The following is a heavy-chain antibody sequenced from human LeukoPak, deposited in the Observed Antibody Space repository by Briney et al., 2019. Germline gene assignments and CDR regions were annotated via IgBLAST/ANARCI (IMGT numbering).Heavy chain of an antibody. CDR1: GVTFSNYA. D-gene: IGHD1-26*01. CDR3: AKGHYSGSHYYFDY. Sequence: PGGSLSLSCAASGVTFSNYAMSWVRQAPRGGLEWVSSISTGGGSTNYADSVKGRFTISRDNSKNTLYLQMNSLRAEDTAVYYCAKGHYSGSHYYFDYWGQGILVTVSS. J-gene: IGHJ4*02. V-gene: IGHV3-23*01. CDR2: ISTGGGST.